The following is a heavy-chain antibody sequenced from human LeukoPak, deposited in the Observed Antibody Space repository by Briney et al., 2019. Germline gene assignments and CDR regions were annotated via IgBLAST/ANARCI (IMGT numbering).Heavy chain of an antibody. CDR2: ISGSGGST. V-gene: IGHV3-23*01. CDR1: GFTFSSYA. CDR3: AKAPRYCSGGSCYSGATY. J-gene: IGHJ4*02. Sequence: PGGSLRLSCAASGFTFSSYAMSWVRQAPGKGLEWVSAISGSGGSTYYADSVKGRFTISRDNSKNTLYLQMNSLRAEDTAVYYCAKAPRYCSGGSCYSGATYWGQGTLVTVSS. D-gene: IGHD2-15*01.